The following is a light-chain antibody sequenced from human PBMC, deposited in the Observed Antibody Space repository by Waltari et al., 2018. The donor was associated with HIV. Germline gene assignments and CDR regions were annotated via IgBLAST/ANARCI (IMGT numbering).Light chain of an antibody. CDR2: NNN. CDR1: RANPVAGPD. Sequence: QSTLTQPPSVSGAPGQCVTTSCTGCRANPVAGPDAQWFQQLPGTAPTLLIYNNNDRPSGVPDRFSGSKSGTSASLAITGLQAEDESDYYCQSYDNSLNGWVFGGGTKLTVL. CDR3: QSYDNSLNGWV. J-gene: IGLJ3*02. V-gene: IGLV1-40*01.